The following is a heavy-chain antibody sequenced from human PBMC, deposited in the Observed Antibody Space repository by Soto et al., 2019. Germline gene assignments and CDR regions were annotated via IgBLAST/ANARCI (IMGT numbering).Heavy chain of an antibody. J-gene: IGHJ6*02. CDR3: AVSVQTAYYYYGMDV. CDR2: IYSGGST. Sequence: EVQLVESGGGLVQPGGSLRLSCAASGFTVSSNYMSWVRQAPGKGLEWVSVIYSGGSTYYADSVKGRFTISRDNSKNTLYLQMNSLRAEDTAVYYCAVSVQTAYYYYGMDVWGQGTTVTVSS. D-gene: IGHD2-21*02. V-gene: IGHV3-66*01. CDR1: GFTVSSNY.